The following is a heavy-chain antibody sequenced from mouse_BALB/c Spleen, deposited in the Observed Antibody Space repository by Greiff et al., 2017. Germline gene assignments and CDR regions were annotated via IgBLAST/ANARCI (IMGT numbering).Heavy chain of an antibody. Sequence: VQLQQSGAELVRPGALVKLSCKASGFNIKDYYMHWVKQRPEQGLEWIGWIDPENGNTIYDPKFQGKASITADTSSNTAYLQLSSLTSEDTAVYYCARRSNPFAYWGQGTLVTVSA. D-gene: IGHD2-5*01. V-gene: IGHV14-1*02. J-gene: IGHJ3*01. CDR1: GFNIKDYY. CDR3: ARRSNPFAY. CDR2: IDPENGNT.